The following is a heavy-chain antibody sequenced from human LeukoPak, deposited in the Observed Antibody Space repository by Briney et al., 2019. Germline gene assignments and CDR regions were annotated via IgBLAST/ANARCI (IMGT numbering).Heavy chain of an antibody. CDR1: GFTFSSYA. J-gene: IGHJ6*02. Sequence: GGSLRLSCAASGFTFSSYAMSWVRQAPGKGLEWVSVIYSGGSTDYADSVKGRFIISRDNSKNTLYLQMNSLRAEDTAVYYCARDYFRGGSGSPVWGQGTTVTVSS. CDR2: IYSGGST. D-gene: IGHD3-10*01. CDR3: ARDYFRGGSGSPV. V-gene: IGHV3-53*01.